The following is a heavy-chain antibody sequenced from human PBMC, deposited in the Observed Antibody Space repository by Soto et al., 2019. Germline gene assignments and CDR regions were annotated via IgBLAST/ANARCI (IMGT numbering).Heavy chain of an antibody. CDR2: ISSDGSNK. D-gene: IGHD1-1*01. Sequence: QVQLVESGGGVAQPGRSLRLSCAASGFTFSSYAMHWVRQAPGKGLEWVAVISSDGSNKYYADSVRGRFTISRDNSENTVYLHMSSLSGDDTAVFYCAKAPWNLAHTHYFDFWGQGTLVTVSS. J-gene: IGHJ4*02. CDR3: AKAPWNLAHTHYFDF. V-gene: IGHV3-30-3*01. CDR1: GFTFSSYA.